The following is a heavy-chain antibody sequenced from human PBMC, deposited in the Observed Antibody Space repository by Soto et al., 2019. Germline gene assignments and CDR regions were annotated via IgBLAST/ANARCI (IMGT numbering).Heavy chain of an antibody. CDR2: ISSSGSTI. V-gene: IGHV3-11*01. CDR3: ARLGGRVPNYYYYMDV. D-gene: IGHD1-26*01. Sequence: GGSLRLSCAASGFTFTDYYMSWIRQAPGKGLEWVSYISSSGSTIYYADSVKGRFTISRDNAKNSLYVQMNSLRAEDTAVYYCARLGGRVPNYYYYMDVWGKGTTVTVSS. CDR1: GFTFTDYY. J-gene: IGHJ6*03.